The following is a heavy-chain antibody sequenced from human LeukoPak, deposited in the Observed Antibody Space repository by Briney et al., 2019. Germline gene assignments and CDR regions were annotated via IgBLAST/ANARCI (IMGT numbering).Heavy chain of an antibody. CDR3: AIPHRVTYSSSWYPFGY. D-gene: IGHD6-13*01. J-gene: IGHJ4*02. Sequence: GGSLRLSCAASGFTFSSYAMSWVRQAPGKGLEWVSAISGSGGSTYYADSVKGRFTISRDNSKNTLYLQMNSLRAEDTAVYYCAIPHRVTYSSSWYPFGYWGQGTLVTVSS. CDR2: ISGSGGST. V-gene: IGHV3-23*01. CDR1: GFTFSSYA.